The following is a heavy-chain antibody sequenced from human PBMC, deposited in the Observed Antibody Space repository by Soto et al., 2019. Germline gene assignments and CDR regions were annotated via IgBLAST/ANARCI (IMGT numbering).Heavy chain of an antibody. Sequence: ASVKVSCKASGYTFTSYPMHWVRQAPGQRLEWMGWVSAYNGNTNYAQKFQGRVTMTTDTSTSTAYMELRSLRSDDTAVYYCARDFNCTRRCIDVFDIWGQGTMVTVSS. CDR3: ARDFNCTRRCIDVFDI. V-gene: IGHV1-18*01. D-gene: IGHD2-8*01. CDR1: GYTFTSYP. J-gene: IGHJ3*02. CDR2: VSAYNGNT.